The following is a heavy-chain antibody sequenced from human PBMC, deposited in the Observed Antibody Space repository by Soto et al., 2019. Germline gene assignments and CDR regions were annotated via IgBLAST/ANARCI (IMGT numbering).Heavy chain of an antibody. V-gene: IGHV4-34*01. Sequence: QVQIQQWGAGLLKPSETLSLTCAVYGGSFSGYYWSWLRHPPVKGLEWIGEINHSGRTISNPSLKSRVTTSVDAPNNQFSLKLSTVTAADTVVYYCAREGLLSIWFEPWGQGTLVTVSS. CDR1: GGSFSGYY. J-gene: IGHJ5*02. CDR2: INHSGRT. CDR3: AREGLLSIWFEP.